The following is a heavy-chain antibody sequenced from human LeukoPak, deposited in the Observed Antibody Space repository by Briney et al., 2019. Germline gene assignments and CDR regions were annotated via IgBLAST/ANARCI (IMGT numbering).Heavy chain of an antibody. CDR3: ARDLGTAMVPGYAFDI. D-gene: IGHD5-18*01. Sequence: PGGSLRLSCAASGFTFSTYIMNWVRQAPGKGLEWVSYISSSRRTIYYADSAKGRLTISRDNAKNSLYLQMNSLRDEDTAVYYCARDLGTAMVPGYAFDIWGQGTMVTVSS. J-gene: IGHJ3*02. CDR1: GFTFSTYI. V-gene: IGHV3-48*02. CDR2: ISSSRRTI.